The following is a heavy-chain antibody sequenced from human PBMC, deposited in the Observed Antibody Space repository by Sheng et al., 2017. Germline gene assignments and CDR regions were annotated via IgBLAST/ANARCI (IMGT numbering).Heavy chain of an antibody. V-gene: IGHV3-21*01. J-gene: IGHJ6*02. CDR2: ISSSSSYI. CDR3: ARVVGGRFGEFGYYYYGMDV. D-gene: IGHD3-10*01. Sequence: EVQLVESGGGLVKPGGSLRLSCAASGFTFSSYSMNWVRQAPGKGLEWVSSISSSSSYIYYADSVKGRFTISRDNAKNSLYLQMNSLRAEDTAVYYCARVVGGRFGEFGYYYYGMDVWGQGDHGHRL. CDR1: GFTFSSYS.